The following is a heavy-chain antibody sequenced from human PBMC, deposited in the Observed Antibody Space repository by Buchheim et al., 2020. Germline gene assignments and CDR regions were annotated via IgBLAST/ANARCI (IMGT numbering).Heavy chain of an antibody. D-gene: IGHD3-22*01. CDR3: AGAPDLFSSGQYGGGYFQH. J-gene: IGHJ1*01. CDR1: GGSISSGGYS. V-gene: IGHV4-30-2*01. Sequence: QLQLQESGSGLVKPSQTLSLTCAVSGGSISSGGYSWSWIRQPPGKGLEWIGYIYHSGSTYYNPSPKSRVTISVDRSKNQFSLKLSSVTAADTAVYYCAGAPDLFSSGQYGGGYFQHWGQGTL. CDR2: IYHSGST.